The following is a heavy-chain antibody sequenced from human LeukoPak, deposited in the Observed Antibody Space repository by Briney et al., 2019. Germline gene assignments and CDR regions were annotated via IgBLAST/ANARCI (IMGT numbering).Heavy chain of an antibody. Sequence: PSETLSLTCAVYGGSFSGYYWSWIRQPPGKGLEWIGEINHSGSTNYNPSLKSRVTISVDTSKNQFSLKLSSVTAADTAVYYCARGSPTFWSGYYRVVNYFDYWGQGTLVTVSS. CDR1: GGSFSGYY. CDR2: INHSGST. J-gene: IGHJ4*02. D-gene: IGHD3-3*01. CDR3: ARGSPTFWSGYYRVVNYFDY. V-gene: IGHV4-34*01.